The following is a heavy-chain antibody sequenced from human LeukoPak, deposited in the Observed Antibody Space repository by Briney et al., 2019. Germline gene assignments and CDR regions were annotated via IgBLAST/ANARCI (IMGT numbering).Heavy chain of an antibody. CDR1: GFTFSNYA. J-gene: IGHJ4*02. D-gene: IGHD3-3*01. V-gene: IGHV3-23*01. CDR2: ITGRADST. CDR3: AKLGYYDFWSGYYNPTEFDY. Sequence: GGSLRLSCAASGFTFSNYAMNWVRQAPGKGLEWVSSITGRADSTYYAHSVRGRFTISRDNSKNTLYLQMNSLRAEDTAVYYCAKLGYYDFWSGYYNPTEFDYWGQGTLVTVSS.